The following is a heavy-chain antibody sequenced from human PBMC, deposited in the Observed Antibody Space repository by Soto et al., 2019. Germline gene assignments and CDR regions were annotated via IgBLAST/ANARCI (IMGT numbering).Heavy chain of an antibody. CDR3: TREYSGYYRWDFAY. D-gene: IGHD5-12*01. CDR1: GFSFSRDA. CDR2: VSGSGDSA. J-gene: IGHJ4*02. V-gene: IGHV3-23*01. Sequence: VELLESGGGLVQPGGSLRLSCAVSGFSFSRDAVSWVRQAPGKGLEWVSSVSGSGDSAYYADSVKGRFTVSRDKSSKTVYLQMNSLSEEDTALYFCTREYSGYYRWDFAYWGPGTRVTVSS.